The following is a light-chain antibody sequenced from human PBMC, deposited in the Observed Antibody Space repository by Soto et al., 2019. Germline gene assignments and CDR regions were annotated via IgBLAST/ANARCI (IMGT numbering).Light chain of an antibody. V-gene: IGKV3-15*01. CDR1: QTVRNF. Sequence: EIVMTQSPATLSVSPGERATLSCRASQTVRNFLAWYQHKPGQGPRLLMYAASTRATGFPDRFSGSGSGTEFTLTISSLQAEDFAVDYCQQDAYGFSFGQGTKLEIK. J-gene: IGKJ2*01. CDR2: AAS. CDR3: QQDAYGFS.